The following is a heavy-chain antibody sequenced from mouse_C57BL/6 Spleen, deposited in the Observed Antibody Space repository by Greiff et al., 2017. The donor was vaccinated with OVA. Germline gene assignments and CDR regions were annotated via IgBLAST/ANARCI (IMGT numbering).Heavy chain of an antibody. V-gene: IGHV5-16*01. D-gene: IGHD2-2*01. CDR1: GFTFSDYY. Sequence: EVQLVESEGGLVQPGRSMKLSCTASGFTFSDYYMAWVRQVPEKGLEWVANINYDGSSTYYLDSLKSRFIISRDNAKNILYLQMSSLKSEDTATYYCARSIYYGYHYYAMDYWGQGTSVTVSS. J-gene: IGHJ4*01. CDR3: ARSIYYGYHYYAMDY. CDR2: INYDGSST.